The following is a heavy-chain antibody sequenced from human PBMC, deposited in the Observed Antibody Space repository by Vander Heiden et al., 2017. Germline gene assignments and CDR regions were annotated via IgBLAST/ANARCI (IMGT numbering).Heavy chain of an antibody. CDR1: GFTFSSFW. Sequence: EVQLVESGGGLVQPGGSLGLSGAASGFTFSSFWMSWVRQAPGKGLEWVANIKQDGSEKYYVESVKGRFTVSRDNAKNSVYLQMNSLRAEDTAVYYCVRDGRPVAGDYWGQGTLVTVSS. D-gene: IGHD6-19*01. J-gene: IGHJ4*02. V-gene: IGHV3-7*01. CDR3: VRDGRPVAGDY. CDR2: IKQDGSEK.